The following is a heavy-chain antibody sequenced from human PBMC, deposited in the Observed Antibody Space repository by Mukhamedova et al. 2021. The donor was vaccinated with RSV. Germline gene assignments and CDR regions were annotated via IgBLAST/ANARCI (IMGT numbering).Heavy chain of an antibody. J-gene: IGHJ6*02. V-gene: IGHV1-58*01. Sequence: GWIVVGSGNTNYAQKFQERVTITRDMSTSTAYMELSSLRSEDTAVYYCAARTSGSFYYYYGMDVWGQGTTVTVS. CDR2: IVVGSGNT. CDR3: AARTSGSFYYYYGMDV. D-gene: IGHD3-10*01.